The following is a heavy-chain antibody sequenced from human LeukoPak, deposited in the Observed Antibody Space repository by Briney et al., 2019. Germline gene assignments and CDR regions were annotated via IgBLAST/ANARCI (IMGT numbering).Heavy chain of an antibody. CDR2: IDPSDSYT. Sequence: GESLRISCKGSGYSFTSYWISWVRQMPGKGLEWMGRIDPSDSYTNYSPSFQGHVTISADKSISTAYLQWSSLKASDTAMYYCARHEPRYSSGWKDFDYWGQGTLVTVSS. V-gene: IGHV5-10-1*01. J-gene: IGHJ4*02. CDR1: GYSFTSYW. CDR3: ARHEPRYSSGWKDFDY. D-gene: IGHD6-19*01.